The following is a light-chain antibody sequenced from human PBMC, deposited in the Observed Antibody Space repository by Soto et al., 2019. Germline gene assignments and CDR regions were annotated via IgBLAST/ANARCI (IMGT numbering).Light chain of an antibody. CDR1: QGVSGY. CDR2: DAS. V-gene: IGKV3-11*01. Sequence: EIVLTQSPATLSLSPGNRATLSCRASQGVSGYLAWYQQKPGQAPRLLIYDASNRATGIPARFSGSGSGTDFTLPITSLEAEDIAVYYCPQRSNSASTFGGGNKVE. J-gene: IGKJ4*01. CDR3: PQRSNSAST.